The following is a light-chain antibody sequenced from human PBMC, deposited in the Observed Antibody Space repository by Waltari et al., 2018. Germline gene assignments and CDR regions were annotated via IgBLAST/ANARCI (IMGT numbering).Light chain of an antibody. J-gene: IGKJ1*01. V-gene: IGKV3D-15*01. CDR1: QLVSTN. CDR2: GVS. CDR3: HQYNNWWT. Sequence: ETVLTQSPATLSVSPGERVTLSCRASQLVSTNLAWYQQKPGQAPRLLIYGVSTRATGIPGRFSGSGSGTEFTLTINTLQSEDFAVYYCHQYNNWWTFGQGTKVEIK.